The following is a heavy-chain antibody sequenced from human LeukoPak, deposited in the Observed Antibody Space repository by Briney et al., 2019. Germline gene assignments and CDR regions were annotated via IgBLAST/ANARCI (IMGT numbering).Heavy chain of an antibody. CDR2: INPNSGGT. Sequence: ATVKLSCKVSGYTFTGYYMHCGRDAPRQGLGWVGWINPNSGGTNYAQKFQGRVTMARDTFISTAYMELSRLRSDDTAVYYCARRSSGYASDYWGQGTLVSVSS. CDR1: GYTFTGYY. V-gene: IGHV1-2*02. D-gene: IGHD5-12*01. J-gene: IGHJ4*02. CDR3: ARRSSGYASDY.